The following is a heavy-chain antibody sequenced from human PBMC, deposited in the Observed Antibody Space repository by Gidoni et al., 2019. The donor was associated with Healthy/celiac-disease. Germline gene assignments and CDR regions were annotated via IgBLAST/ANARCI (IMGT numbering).Heavy chain of an antibody. Sequence: EVQLVESGGGWVQHGGSRRLSCVAYGFTFSSYSMNWVRQAPGKGLEWVSYISSSSSTKYYADSVKGRFTISRDNAKNSLYLQMNSLSAEDMAVYYCARDWGHDYWGQGTLVTVSS. D-gene: IGHD3-16*01. CDR2: ISSSSSTK. CDR3: ARDWGHDY. CDR1: GFTFSSYS. V-gene: IGHV3-48*04. J-gene: IGHJ4*02.